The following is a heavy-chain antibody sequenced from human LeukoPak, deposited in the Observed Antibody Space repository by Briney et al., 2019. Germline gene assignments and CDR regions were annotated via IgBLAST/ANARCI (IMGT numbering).Heavy chain of an antibody. J-gene: IGHJ6*02. CDR2: ISSSSSYI. D-gene: IGHD3-10*01. CDR1: GFTFSSYW. Sequence: GGSLRLSCAASGFTFSSYWMNWVRQAPGKGLEWVSSISSSSSYIYYADSVKGRFTISRDNAKNSLYLQMNSLRAEDTAVYYCARDHGSGSYCMDVWGQGTTVTVSS. CDR3: ARDHGSGSYCMDV. V-gene: IGHV3-21*01.